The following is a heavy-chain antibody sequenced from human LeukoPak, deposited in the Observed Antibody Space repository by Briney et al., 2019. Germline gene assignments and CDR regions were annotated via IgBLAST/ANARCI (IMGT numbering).Heavy chain of an antibody. J-gene: IGHJ5*02. Sequence: ASVKVSCKASGYTFTSYYMHWVRQAPGQGLEWMGWISAYNGNTNYAQKLQGRVTMTTDTSTSPAYMELRGLRSDDTAVYYCARDPSRASIAVAGSNWFDPWGQGTLVTVSS. D-gene: IGHD6-19*01. V-gene: IGHV1-18*04. CDR2: ISAYNGNT. CDR1: GYTFTSYY. CDR3: ARDPSRASIAVAGSNWFDP.